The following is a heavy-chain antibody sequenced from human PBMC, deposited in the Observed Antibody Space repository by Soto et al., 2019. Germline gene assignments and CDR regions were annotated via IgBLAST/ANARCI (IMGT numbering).Heavy chain of an antibody. J-gene: IGHJ4*02. V-gene: IGHV3-30*18. CDR2: ISYDGSNK. CDR1: GFTFSSYG. D-gene: IGHD3-3*01. CDR3: AKDRAGDIYVAARSGLDY. Sequence: GGSLRLSCAASGFTFSSYGMHWVRQAPGKGLEWVAVISYDGSNKYYGDSVEGRFTISRDNSKNTLYLQMNSLRADDTAVYYCAKDRAGDIYVAARSGLDYWGQGTLVTVSS.